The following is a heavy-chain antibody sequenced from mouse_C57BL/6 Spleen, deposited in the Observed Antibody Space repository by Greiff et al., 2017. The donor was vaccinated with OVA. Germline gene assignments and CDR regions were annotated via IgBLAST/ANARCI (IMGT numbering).Heavy chain of an antibody. D-gene: IGHD1-1*01. Sequence: EVQLVESGPGLVKPSQSLSLTCSVTGYSITSGYYWNWIRQFPGNILEWMGYISSDGSNNYNPSLKNRISFTLDTSKNQYLLKLNSVTTEDTATYYCAKDDYGSSYNDDWGKGTTLTVSS. CDR2: ISSDGSN. J-gene: IGHJ2*01. CDR3: AKDDYGSSYNDD. V-gene: IGHV3-6*01. CDR1: GYSITSGYY.